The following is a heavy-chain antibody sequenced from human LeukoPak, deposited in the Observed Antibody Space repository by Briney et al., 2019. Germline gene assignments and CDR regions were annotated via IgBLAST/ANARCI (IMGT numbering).Heavy chain of an antibody. V-gene: IGHV4-59*12. CDR3: TRESRPFCPFAY. Sequence: SETLSLTCTVSGGSISSYYWSWIRQPPGKGLEWIGEISHGGTTNYNPSLRSRVAMSLDRANNQFSLSLTSVTAADTAVYYCTRESRPFCPFAYWGQGVLVTVSS. CDR1: GGSISSYY. CDR2: ISHGGTT. D-gene: IGHD2-2*01. J-gene: IGHJ4*02.